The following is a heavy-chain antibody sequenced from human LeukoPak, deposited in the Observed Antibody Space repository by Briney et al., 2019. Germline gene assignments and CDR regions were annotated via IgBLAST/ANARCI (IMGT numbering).Heavy chain of an antibody. CDR3: ATQSRPYSHGLYFDY. CDR2: INHSGST. V-gene: IGHV4-34*01. J-gene: IGHJ4*02. D-gene: IGHD5-18*01. Sequence: SETLSLTCAVYGGSFSGYYGSWIRQPPGKGLELMGEINHSGSTNYNPSLKSRVTISVDTSKNQFSLQLSSATAADTTTYYCATQSRPYSHGLYFDYWGQGTLVPVSS. CDR1: GGSFSGYY.